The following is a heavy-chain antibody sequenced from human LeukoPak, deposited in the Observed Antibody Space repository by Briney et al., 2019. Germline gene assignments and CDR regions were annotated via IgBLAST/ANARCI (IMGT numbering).Heavy chain of an antibody. CDR2: ISSNGGST. V-gene: IGHV3-64*01. CDR3: ARGGVVIEGATSIDY. D-gene: IGHD1-26*01. Sequence: GGSLRLSCAASGFTFSNYAIHWVRQAPGKGLEYVSVISSNGGSTYFANSVKGRFTISRENSKNTLYLQMGSLRAEDMAVYYCARGGVVIEGATSIDYWGQGTLVTVSS. CDR1: GFTFSNYA. J-gene: IGHJ4*02.